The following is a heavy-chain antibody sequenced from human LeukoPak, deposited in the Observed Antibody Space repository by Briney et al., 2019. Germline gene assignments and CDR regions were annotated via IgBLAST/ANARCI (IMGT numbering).Heavy chain of an antibody. CDR3: ARDASNGVVVAAIRLLEY. D-gene: IGHD2-15*01. Sequence: GGSLRLSCAASGFTFSNYAMHWVRQAPGKGLEWAAVISYDGSNKYYADSVKGRFTISRDNSKNTLYLQMNSLRAEDTAVYYCARDASNGVVVAAIRLLEYWGQGSLVTVSS. V-gene: IGHV3-30*04. CDR2: ISYDGSNK. J-gene: IGHJ4*02. CDR1: GFTFSNYA.